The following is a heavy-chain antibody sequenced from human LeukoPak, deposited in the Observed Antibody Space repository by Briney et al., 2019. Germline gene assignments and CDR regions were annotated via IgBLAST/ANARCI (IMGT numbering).Heavy chain of an antibody. CDR2: ISWNSGSI. Sequence: GGSLRLSCAASGFTFSSYAMSWVRQAPGKGLEWVSGISWNSGSIGYADSVKGRFTISRDNAKNSLYLQMNSLRAEDTALYYCAKDRSYGDYYYYYGMDVWGQGTTVTVSS. V-gene: IGHV3-9*01. CDR1: GFTFSSYA. D-gene: IGHD4-17*01. CDR3: AKDRSYGDYYYYYGMDV. J-gene: IGHJ6*02.